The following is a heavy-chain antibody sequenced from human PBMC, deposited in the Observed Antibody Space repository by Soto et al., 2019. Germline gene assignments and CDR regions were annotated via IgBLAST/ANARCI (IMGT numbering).Heavy chain of an antibody. V-gene: IGHV3-23*01. D-gene: IGHD2-15*01. CDR2: ISDSGSST. CDR3: AKRHCSGTSCYHFDY. Sequence: GGSLRLSCVASGFTFNNYAISWVRQAPGKGLEWVSCISDSGSSTYHADSVKARFTISRANSKTTLYMQMNSLRAEDTAVYYCAKRHCSGTSCYHFDYWGQGTPVTVSS. CDR1: GFTFNNYA. J-gene: IGHJ4*02.